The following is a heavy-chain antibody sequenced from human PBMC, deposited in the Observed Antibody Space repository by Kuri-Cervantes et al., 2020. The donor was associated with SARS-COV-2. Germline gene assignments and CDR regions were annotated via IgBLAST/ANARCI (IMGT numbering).Heavy chain of an antibody. CDR3: ARAVGGLGIRFDP. J-gene: IGHJ5*02. Sequence: SVKVSCKASGGTFGSYAISWVRQAPGQGLEWMGRIIPIFGTANYAQKFQGRVTITADESTSTAYMELSSLRSEDTAVYHCARAVGGLGIRFDPWGQGTLVTVSS. CDR2: IIPIFGTA. CDR1: GGTFGSYA. V-gene: IGHV1-69*13. D-gene: IGHD7-27*01.